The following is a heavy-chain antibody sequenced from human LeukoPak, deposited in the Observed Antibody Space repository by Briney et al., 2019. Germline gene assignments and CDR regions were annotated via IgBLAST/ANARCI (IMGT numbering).Heavy chain of an antibody. J-gene: IGHJ4*02. V-gene: IGHV3-7*04. Sequence: PGGSLRLSCAGAGFTLSNYWMSWVRQAPGKGLEWAANIRQDGNEKYYVDSVKGRFTISRDNPKNALYLQMNSLRAEDTAIYYCARLRAAQTYDCWGQGTLVTVSS. CDR1: GFTLSNYW. D-gene: IGHD6-13*01. CDR3: ARLRAAQTYDC. CDR2: IRQDGNEK.